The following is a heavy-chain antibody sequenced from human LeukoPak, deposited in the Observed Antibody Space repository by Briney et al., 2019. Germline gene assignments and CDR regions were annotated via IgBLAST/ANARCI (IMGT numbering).Heavy chain of an antibody. J-gene: IGHJ5*02. CDR2: ISSSSGII. V-gene: IGHV3-48*04. CDR3: ATDFNKGFDP. D-gene: IGHD1/OR15-1a*01. Sequence: GRSLRLSCAASGFTFSNYNMNWVRQAPGKGLEWVSYISSSSGIIYYADSVKGRFTISRDNTKNSLYLQMDSLRVEDTAVYYCATDFNKGFDPWGQGTLVTVSS. CDR1: GFTFSNYN.